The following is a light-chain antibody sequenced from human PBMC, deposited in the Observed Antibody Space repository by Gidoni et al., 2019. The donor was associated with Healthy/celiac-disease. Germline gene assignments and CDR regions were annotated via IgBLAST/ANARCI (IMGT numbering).Light chain of an antibody. V-gene: IGKV1-9*01. CDR2: AAS. Sequence: DIQLTQSPSFLSASVGDRVTITCRASQGLSSYLAWYQQQPGKAPKLLIYAASTLQSGVPSRFSGSGSGTEFTLTISSLQPEDFATYYCQQLNSYLPYTFGQGTKLEIK. CDR1: QGLSSY. CDR3: QQLNSYLPYT. J-gene: IGKJ2*01.